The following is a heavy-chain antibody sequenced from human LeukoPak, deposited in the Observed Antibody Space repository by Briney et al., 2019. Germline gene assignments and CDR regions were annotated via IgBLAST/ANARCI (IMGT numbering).Heavy chain of an antibody. Sequence: SETLSLTCTVFGGSISNFWDWIRQPPGKGLEWIGSIHYTGNTYYNASLKSRVTMSVDTSKNQFSLKLSSMTAADTAVYYCARHFSLGAFDIWGQGTMVSVSS. CDR3: ARHFSLGAFDI. CDR1: GGSISNF. CDR2: IHYTGNT. V-gene: IGHV4-39*01. D-gene: IGHD3-16*01. J-gene: IGHJ3*02.